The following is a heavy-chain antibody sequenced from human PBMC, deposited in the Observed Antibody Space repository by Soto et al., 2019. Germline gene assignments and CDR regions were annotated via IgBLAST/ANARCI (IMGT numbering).Heavy chain of an antibody. Sequence: QVQLVQSGAEVKKPGSSVKVSCKASGGTFSSYAISWVRQAPGQGLEWMGGIIPIFGTANYAQKFQGRVTITADESTSTAYMELSSLRSEDTAVYYCARDRMDIVLMVHPTPGWYFDLWGRGTLVTVSS. J-gene: IGHJ2*01. CDR3: ARDRMDIVLMVHPTPGWYFDL. D-gene: IGHD2-8*01. CDR1: GGTFSSYA. CDR2: IIPIFGTA. V-gene: IGHV1-69*01.